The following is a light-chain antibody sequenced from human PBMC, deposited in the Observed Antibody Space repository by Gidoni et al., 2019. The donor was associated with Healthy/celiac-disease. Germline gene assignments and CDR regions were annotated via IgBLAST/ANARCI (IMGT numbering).Light chain of an antibody. Sequence: SSELTQDPAVSVALGQTVRITCQGDSLRSYYASWYQQKPGQAPVLVIYGKNNRPSGIPDRFSGSSSGNTASLTITGAQAEDEADYYCNSRDSSGNHFSDVFGGGTKLTVL. CDR2: GKN. CDR3: NSRDSSGNHFSDV. V-gene: IGLV3-19*01. CDR1: SLRSYY. J-gene: IGLJ2*01.